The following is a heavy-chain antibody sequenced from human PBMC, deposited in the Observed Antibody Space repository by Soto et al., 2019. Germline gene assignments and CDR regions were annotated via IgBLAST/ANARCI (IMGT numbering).Heavy chain of an antibody. V-gene: IGHV1-46*03. J-gene: IGHJ4*02. D-gene: IGHD1-20*01. Sequence: GASVKVSCKASGYTFTSYYMHWVRQAPGQGLEWMGIINPSGGSTSYAQKFQGRVTMTRDTSTSTVYMELSSLRSEDTAMYYCARDSQISITGNYIDDYWGQGTLVTVSS. CDR1: GYTFTSYY. CDR3: ARDSQISITGNYIDDY. CDR2: INPSGGST.